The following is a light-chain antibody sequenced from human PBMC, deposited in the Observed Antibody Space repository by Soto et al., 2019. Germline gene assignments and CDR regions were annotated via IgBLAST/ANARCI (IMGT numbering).Light chain of an antibody. Sequence: DIQMTQSPSSLSASVGDRVTITCRASKDIRNYLGWYQQKPGNAPQRLIYSTTTLHGGVPSRFSGSGSGTECTLTIRSRQPEDFATSYCLQYNSYPRTFGQGTQVEIK. V-gene: IGKV1-17*01. J-gene: IGKJ1*01. CDR2: STT. CDR3: LQYNSYPRT. CDR1: KDIRNY.